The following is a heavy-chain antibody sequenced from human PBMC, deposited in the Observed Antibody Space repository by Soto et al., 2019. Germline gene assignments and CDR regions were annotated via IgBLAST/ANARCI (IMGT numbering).Heavy chain of an antibody. J-gene: IGHJ3*02. Sequence: EVQLVESGGGLVKPGGSLRLSCAASGFTFSSYSMNWVRQAPGKGLEWVSSISSSSSYIYYADSVKGRSTISRDNAKNSLYLQMNSLRAEDTAVYYCARGSSSWDDAFDIWGQGTMVTVSS. CDR3: ARGSSSWDDAFDI. CDR1: GFTFSSYS. CDR2: ISSSSSYI. D-gene: IGHD6-13*01. V-gene: IGHV3-21*01.